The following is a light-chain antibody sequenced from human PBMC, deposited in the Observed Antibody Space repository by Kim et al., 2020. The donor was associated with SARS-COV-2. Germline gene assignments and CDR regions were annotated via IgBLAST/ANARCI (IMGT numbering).Light chain of an antibody. CDR1: SSNIGSNY. Sequence: PGQRVTTSCSGSSSNIGSNYVYWYQQLPGTAPKLLIYRNNQRPSGVPDRFSGSKSGTSASLAISGLRSEDEADYYCAAWDDSLYVVFGGGTQLTVL. CDR3: AAWDDSLYVV. V-gene: IGLV1-47*01. CDR2: RNN. J-gene: IGLJ2*01.